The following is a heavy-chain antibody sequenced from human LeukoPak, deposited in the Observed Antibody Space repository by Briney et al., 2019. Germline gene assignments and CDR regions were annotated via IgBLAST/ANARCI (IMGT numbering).Heavy chain of an antibody. J-gene: IGHJ6*03. CDR1: SGSISSYY. V-gene: IGHV4-59*08. Sequence: PSETLSLTCTVSSGSISSYYWSWIRQPAGKGLEWIGSIYHSGSTYYNPSLKSRVTISVDTSKNQFSLKLSSVTAADTAVYYCARQGGNWGNYYMDVWGKGTTVTVSS. CDR2: IYHSGST. CDR3: ARQGGNWGNYYMDV. D-gene: IGHD4-23*01.